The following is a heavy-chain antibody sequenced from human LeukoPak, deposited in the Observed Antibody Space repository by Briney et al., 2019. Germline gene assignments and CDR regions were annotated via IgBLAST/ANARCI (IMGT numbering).Heavy chain of an antibody. Sequence: GGSLRLSCAASGFTFSNYAMSWVRQAPGKGLEWVSVISGSGGSTYYADSVRGRFTISRDNSKNTVYLQLNSLRAGDTAIYYCTKDRRGPAAGTWYFDSWGQGTLVTVSS. CDR1: GFTFSNYA. J-gene: IGHJ4*02. D-gene: IGHD6-13*01. V-gene: IGHV3-23*01. CDR2: ISGSGGST. CDR3: TKDRRGPAAGTWYFDS.